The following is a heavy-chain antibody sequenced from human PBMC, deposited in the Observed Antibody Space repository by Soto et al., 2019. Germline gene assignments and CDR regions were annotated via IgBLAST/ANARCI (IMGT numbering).Heavy chain of an antibody. CDR1: GGSFGGYY. CDR2: IIHSGST. V-gene: IGHV4-34*12. CDR3: ARAPETPSILGVALPYFFDY. D-gene: IGHD3-3*01. J-gene: IGHJ4*02. Sequence: SETLSLTCAVYGGSFGGYYWSWIRQPPGKGLEWIGEIIHSGSTNYNPPLKSRVMILADTSKNQFTLKLSSVTAADTAVYYCARAPETPSILGVALPYFFDYWGQGALVTVSS.